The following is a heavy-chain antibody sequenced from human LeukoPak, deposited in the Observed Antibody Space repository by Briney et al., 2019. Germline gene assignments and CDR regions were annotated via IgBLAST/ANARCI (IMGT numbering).Heavy chain of an antibody. D-gene: IGHD3-22*01. CDR3: ASSALYYDSPGTTGKDAFYI. J-gene: IGHJ3*02. CDR2: FDPEDGET. V-gene: IGHV1-24*01. Sequence: GSSVNVSCQVSGHTLTELSMLWVGPAAGKGVEWVGGFDPEDGETIYAQKFPGRVTMPEDTSTDTAYLALSSLRSEGTAVHDCASSALYYDSPGTTGKDAFYIWGQGTTVTVSS. CDR1: GHTLTELS.